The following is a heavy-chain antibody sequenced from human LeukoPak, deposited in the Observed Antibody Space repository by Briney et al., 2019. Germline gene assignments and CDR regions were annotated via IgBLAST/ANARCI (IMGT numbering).Heavy chain of an antibody. V-gene: IGHV4-34*01. J-gene: IGHJ6*04. CDR2: INHSGST. CDR1: GGSFSGYY. D-gene: IGHD3-10*01. CDR3: ARSVRGYYYGSGTNYGMDV. Sequence: SETLSLTCAVYGGSFSGYYWSWIRQPPGKGLEWIGEINHSGSTNYNPSLKSRVTISVDMSKNQFSLKLNSVTAADTAVYYCARSVRGYYYGSGTNYGMDVWGKGATVTVSS.